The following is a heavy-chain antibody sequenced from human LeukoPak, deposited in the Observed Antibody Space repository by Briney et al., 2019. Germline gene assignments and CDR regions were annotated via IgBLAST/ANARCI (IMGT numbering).Heavy chain of an antibody. D-gene: IGHD3-22*01. CDR3: SRARWQAYYYDSRAFDI. J-gene: IGHJ3*02. CDR2: MNPNSGNT. CDR1: GYTFTRYD. V-gene: IGHV1-8*01. Sequence: ASVKASCKASGYTFTRYDINWVRQATGHGLEWMGWMNPNSGNTGYAQKFQRRVTMTRNTSLSTAYMQLRSLRSEDPALYHCSRARWQAYYYDSRAFDIWGQGTMVTVSS.